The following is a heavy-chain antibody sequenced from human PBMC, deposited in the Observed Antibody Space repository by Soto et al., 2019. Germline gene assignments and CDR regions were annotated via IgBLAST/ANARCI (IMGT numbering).Heavy chain of an antibody. D-gene: IGHD1-26*01. Sequence: GGSLGLSCAASGFTFDDYTMHWVRQAPGKGLEWVSLISWDGGSTYYADSVKGRFTISIDNSKNSLYLQMNSLRTEDTAFYYCAEVHSGSSNDFDYWGQGTLVTVSS. J-gene: IGHJ4*02. CDR2: ISWDGGST. CDR1: GFTFDDYT. CDR3: AEVHSGSSNDFDY. V-gene: IGHV3-43*01.